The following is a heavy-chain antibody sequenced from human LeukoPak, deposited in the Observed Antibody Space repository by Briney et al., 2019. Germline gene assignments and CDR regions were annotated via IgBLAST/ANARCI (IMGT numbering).Heavy chain of an antibody. J-gene: IGHJ5*02. V-gene: IGHV2-5*01. D-gene: IGHD3-9*01. Sequence: KESGPTLVKPTQTLTLTCTFSGFSLSTSGVGVGWIRQPPGKALEWLALIYWNDDKRYSPSLKSRLTITKDTSKNQVVLTMTNMDPVDTATHYCAHIRSLRYFDYKLTEWFDPWGQGTLVTVSS. CDR3: AHIRSLRYFDYKLTEWFDP. CDR1: GFSLSTSGVG. CDR2: IYWNDDK.